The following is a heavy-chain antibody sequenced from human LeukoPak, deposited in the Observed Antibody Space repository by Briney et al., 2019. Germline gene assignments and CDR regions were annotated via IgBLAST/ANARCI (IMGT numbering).Heavy chain of an antibody. V-gene: IGHV4-34*01. J-gene: IGHJ2*01. CDR1: GGSFSGYY. D-gene: IGHD2-15*01. CDR3: ARRWSPPRRDRNWYFDL. Sequence: SETLSLTCAVYGGSFSGYYWSWIRQPPGKGLEWIGEINHSGSTNYNPSLMSRVTISVDTSKNQFSLKLSSVTAADTAVYYCARRWSPPRRDRNWYFDLWGRGTLVTVSS. CDR2: INHSGST.